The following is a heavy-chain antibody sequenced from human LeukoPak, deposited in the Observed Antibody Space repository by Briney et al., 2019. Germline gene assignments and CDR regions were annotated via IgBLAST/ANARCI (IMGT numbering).Heavy chain of an antibody. CDR3: ARDAPQVPAAGVLAS. D-gene: IGHD6-13*01. J-gene: IGHJ5*02. V-gene: IGHV3-53*01. CDR2: MYSRGDT. Sequence: PGGSLRLSCAASGFTFSSYAMSWVRQAPGKGLEWVSVMYSRGDTYYANSVKGRFTFSRDISKNTLYLQMNGLRVEDTAMYYCARDAPQVPAAGVLASWGQGTLVIVSS. CDR1: GFTFSSYA.